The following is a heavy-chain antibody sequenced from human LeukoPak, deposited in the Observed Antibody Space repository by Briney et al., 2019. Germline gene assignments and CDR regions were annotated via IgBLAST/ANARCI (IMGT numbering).Heavy chain of an antibody. CDR2: ISSSSSYI. D-gene: IGHD1-26*01. J-gene: IGHJ4*02. CDR3: ARVSGSSSQYFDY. Sequence: PGGSLRLSCAASGFTFSSYGMHWVRQAPGKGLEWVSSISSSSSYIYYADSVKGRFTISRDNAKNSLYLQMNSLRAEDTAVYYCARVSGSSSQYFDYWGQGTLVTVSS. V-gene: IGHV3-21*01. CDR1: GFTFSSYG.